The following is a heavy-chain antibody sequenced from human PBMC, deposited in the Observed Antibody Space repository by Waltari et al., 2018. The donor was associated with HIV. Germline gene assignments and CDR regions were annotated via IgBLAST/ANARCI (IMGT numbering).Heavy chain of an antibody. D-gene: IGHD6-6*01. V-gene: IGHV3-30*18. Sequence: SLRLSCAASGFTFSRYGMHWVRQAPGKGLEWVAVIWHDETNKYYADSVTGRFTISRDNSMNTLYLQMNSLRAEDTAMYYCAKEDSSSSDPHYFDYWGQGTLVTVSS. CDR1: GFTFSRYG. CDR3: AKEDSSSSDPHYFDY. CDR2: IWHDETNK. J-gene: IGHJ4*02.